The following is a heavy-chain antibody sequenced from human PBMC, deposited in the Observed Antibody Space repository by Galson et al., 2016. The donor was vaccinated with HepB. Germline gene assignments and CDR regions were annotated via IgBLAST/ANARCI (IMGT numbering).Heavy chain of an antibody. Sequence: LRLSCAASGFTVSSNYMSWVRQAPGKGLEWVSAVLASGLSTYYAASVRGRFTISRDNSKNTLSLQMDSLRAEDTAVYYCAKGSSGYYYVSDHWGQGTLVTVSS. V-gene: IGHV3-23*01. D-gene: IGHD3-22*01. J-gene: IGHJ4*02. CDR1: GFTVSSNY. CDR2: VLASGLST. CDR3: AKGSSGYYYVSDH.